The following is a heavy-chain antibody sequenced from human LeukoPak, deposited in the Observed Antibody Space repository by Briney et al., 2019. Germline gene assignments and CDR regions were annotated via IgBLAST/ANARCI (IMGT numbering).Heavy chain of an antibody. V-gene: IGHV3-53*04. CDR3: ARDSGYDWWAFDI. J-gene: IGHJ3*02. CDR2: IYSGGST. D-gene: IGHD5-12*01. Sequence: PGGSLRLSCAASGFTVSSNYMSWVRQAPGKGLEWVSVIYSGGSTYYADSVKGRFTISRHNFKNTLYLQMNSLRAEDTAVYYCARDSGYDWWAFDIWGQGTMVTVSS. CDR1: GFTVSSNY.